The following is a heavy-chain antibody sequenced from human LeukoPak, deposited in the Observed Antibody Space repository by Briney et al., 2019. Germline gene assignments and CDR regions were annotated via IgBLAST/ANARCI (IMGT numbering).Heavy chain of an antibody. Sequence: SETLSLTCAVYGGSFSGYYWSWIRQPPGKGLEWIGEISHSGSTNYNPSLKSRVTISVDTSKNQFSLKLSSVTAADTAVYYCARASYYYGSGSRRPHYGMDVWGKGTTVTVSS. CDR3: ARASYYYGSGSRRPHYGMDV. CDR1: GGSFSGYY. V-gene: IGHV4-34*01. J-gene: IGHJ6*04. D-gene: IGHD3-10*01. CDR2: ISHSGST.